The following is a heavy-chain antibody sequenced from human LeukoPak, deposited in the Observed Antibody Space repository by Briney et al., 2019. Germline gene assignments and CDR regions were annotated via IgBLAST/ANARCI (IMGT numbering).Heavy chain of an antibody. D-gene: IGHD5-18*01. V-gene: IGHV6-1*01. J-gene: IGHJ3*02. CDR2: TYYRSNWYN. Sequence: SQTLSLTCAVSGDSVLSNSSWNWIRQSPSRGLEWLGRTYYRSNWYNDYGVSVKSRININPDISKNLFSLQLSSVTPEDTAVYYCVRGGQGDGHSADEGFDIWGQGTMVTVS. CDR3: VRGGQGDGHSADEGFDI. CDR1: GDSVLSNSS.